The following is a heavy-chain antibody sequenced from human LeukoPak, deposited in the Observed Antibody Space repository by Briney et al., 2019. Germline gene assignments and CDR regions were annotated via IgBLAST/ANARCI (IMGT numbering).Heavy chain of an antibody. CDR3: TTQYSSSSPDYYYYYMDV. D-gene: IGHD6-6*01. CDR2: IRSKANSYAT. Sequence: GGSLRLSCAASGFTFSSCAMNWVRQAPGQGLEWVGRIRSKANSYATAYAASVKGRFTISRDDSKNTAYLQMNSLKTEDTAVYYCTTQYSSSSPDYYYYYMDVWGKGTTVTVSS. CDR1: GFTFSSCA. V-gene: IGHV3-73*01. J-gene: IGHJ6*03.